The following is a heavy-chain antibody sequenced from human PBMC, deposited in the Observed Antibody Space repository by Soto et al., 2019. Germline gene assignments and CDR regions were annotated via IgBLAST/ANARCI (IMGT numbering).Heavy chain of an antibody. J-gene: IGHJ4*02. V-gene: IGHV3-30*18. Sequence: HPGGSLRLSCAVSGFTFCSSAMHWVRQAPGKGPEWVAIISYDGNDKYYADSVEGRFTISRDNSKNSLFLQMSSLRPDDTALYYCAKDNPTIAYWGQGTLVTVSS. CDR2: ISYDGNDK. CDR1: GFTFCSSA. D-gene: IGHD1-1*01. CDR3: AKDNPTIAY.